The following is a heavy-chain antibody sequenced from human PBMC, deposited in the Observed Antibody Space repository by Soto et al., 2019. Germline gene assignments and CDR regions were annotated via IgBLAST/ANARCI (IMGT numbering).Heavy chain of an antibody. Sequence: PSETLSLTCTVSGGSISSSSYYWGWIRQPPGKGLEWIGSIYYSGSTYYNPSLKSRVTISVDTSKNQFSLKLSSVTAADTAVYYCARPRFDYSRLVGPPYSTDFRCPGLTVTLSS. CDR3: ARPRFDYSRLVGPPYSTDF. V-gene: IGHV4-39*01. J-gene: IGHJ6*02. D-gene: IGHD6-13*01. CDR1: GGSISSSSYY. CDR2: IYYSGST.